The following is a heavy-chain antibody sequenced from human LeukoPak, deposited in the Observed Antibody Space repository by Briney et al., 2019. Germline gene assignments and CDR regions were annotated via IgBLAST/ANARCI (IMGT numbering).Heavy chain of an antibody. V-gene: IGHV4-34*01. CDR1: GFTFSSYW. CDR3: ASSRRITMVRGSPAFDY. CDR2: INHSGST. D-gene: IGHD3-10*01. J-gene: IGHJ4*02. Sequence: GSLRLSCAASGFTFSSYWMSWVRQAPGKGLEWIGEINHSGSTNYNPSLKRRVTISVDTSKNQFSLKLSSVTAADTAVYYCASSRRITMVRGSPAFDYWGQGTLVTVSS.